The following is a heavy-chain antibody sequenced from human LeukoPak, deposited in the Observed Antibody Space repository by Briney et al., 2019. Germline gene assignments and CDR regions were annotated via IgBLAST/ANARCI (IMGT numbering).Heavy chain of an antibody. J-gene: IGHJ4*02. V-gene: IGHV3-23*01. CDR2: TSGSGGST. CDR3: AKDVQGVVVVVAATD. D-gene: IGHD2-15*01. CDR1: GFTFSSYA. Sequence: GGSLRLSCAASGFTFSSYAMSWVRQAPGKGLEWVSATSGSGGSTYYADSVKGRFTISRDNSKNTLYLQMNSLRAEDTAVYYCAKDVQGVVVVVAATDWGQGTLVTVSS.